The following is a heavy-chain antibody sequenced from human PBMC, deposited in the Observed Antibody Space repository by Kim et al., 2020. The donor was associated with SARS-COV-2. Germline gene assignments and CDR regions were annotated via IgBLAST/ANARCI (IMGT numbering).Heavy chain of an antibody. CDR3: AKGGSTMVRGVRDAFDI. J-gene: IGHJ3*02. V-gene: IGHV3-33*06. D-gene: IGHD3-10*01. Sequence: GGSLRLSCAASGFTFSSYGMHWVRQAPGKGLEWVAVIWYDGSNKYYADSVKGRFTISRDNSKNTLYLQMNSLRAEDTAVYYCAKGGSTMVRGVRDAFDIWGQGTMVTVSS. CDR2: IWYDGSNK. CDR1: GFTFSSYG.